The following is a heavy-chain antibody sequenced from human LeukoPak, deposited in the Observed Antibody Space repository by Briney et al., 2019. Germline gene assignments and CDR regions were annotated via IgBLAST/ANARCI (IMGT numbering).Heavy chain of an antibody. V-gene: IGHV4-61*01. Sequence: SETLPLTCTVSGGSVSSGSYYWSWIRQPPGKGLEWIGYIYYSGSTNYNPSLKSRVTISVDTSKNQFSLKLSSVTAADTAVYYCARAPGTYYYGSGSFDYWGQGTLVTVSS. J-gene: IGHJ4*02. CDR3: ARAPGTYYYGSGSFDY. CDR1: GGSVSSGSYY. D-gene: IGHD3-10*01. CDR2: IYYSGST.